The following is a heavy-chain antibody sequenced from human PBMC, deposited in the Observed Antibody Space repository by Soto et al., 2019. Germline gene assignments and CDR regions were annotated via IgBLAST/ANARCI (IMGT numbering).Heavy chain of an antibody. J-gene: IGHJ5*02. CDR3: AREQVTYIARTGIDP. V-gene: IGHV3-23*01. D-gene: IGHD6-13*01. Sequence: GSLRLSCAASGFTFSSYAMSWVRHAPGKGLEWVSAISGSGGSTYYADSVEGRFTISRDNSKNTLYLQMNSRRAEDTAVYNCAREQVTYIARTGIDPWGQGTLVTVSS. CDR1: GFTFSSYA. CDR2: ISGSGGST.